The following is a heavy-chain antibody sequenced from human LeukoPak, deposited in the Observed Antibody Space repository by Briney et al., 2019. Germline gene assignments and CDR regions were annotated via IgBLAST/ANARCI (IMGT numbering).Heavy chain of an antibody. D-gene: IGHD6-6*01. V-gene: IGHV4-61*02. J-gene: IGHJ4*02. CDR3: ATRSYSSSSIDY. CDR1: GGSISRDGDY. CDR2: IYTSGST. Sequence: PSETLSLTCTVSGGSISRDGDYWSWIRQPAGKGLEWVGRIYTSGSTNYNPSLKSRVTMSVDTSKNQFSLKLSSVTAADTAVYYCATRSYSSSSIDYWGQGTLVTVS.